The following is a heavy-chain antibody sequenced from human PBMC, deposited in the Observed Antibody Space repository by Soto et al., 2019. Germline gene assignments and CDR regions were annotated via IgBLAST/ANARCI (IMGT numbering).Heavy chain of an antibody. CDR2: IYPADSDT. CDR1: GYSFTSYW. D-gene: IGHD7-27*01. V-gene: IGHV5-51*01. Sequence: PGESLKISCKGSGYSFTSYWIAWVRQMPGKGLEWMGIIYPADSDTRYSPSFQGQVTISADKSISTAYLQWSSLKASDTAMYYCAGPDGRYLGYLDYWGQGALVTASS. CDR3: AGPDGRYLGYLDY. J-gene: IGHJ4*02.